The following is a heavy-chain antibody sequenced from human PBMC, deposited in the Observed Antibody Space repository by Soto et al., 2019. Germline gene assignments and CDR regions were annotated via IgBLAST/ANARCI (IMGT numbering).Heavy chain of an antibody. J-gene: IGHJ6*02. CDR2: INSDGSST. V-gene: IGHV3-74*01. D-gene: IGHD3-16*01. CDR1: GFTFSSYW. CDR3: ARGLKGYYGVDV. Sequence: EVQLVESGGGLVQPGGSLRLSCAASGFTFSSYWMHWVRQAPGKGLVWVSRINSDGSSTSYADSEKGRFTISRDNAKNTLYLQMNSLRAEDTAVYYCARGLKGYYGVDVWGQGTTVTVSS.